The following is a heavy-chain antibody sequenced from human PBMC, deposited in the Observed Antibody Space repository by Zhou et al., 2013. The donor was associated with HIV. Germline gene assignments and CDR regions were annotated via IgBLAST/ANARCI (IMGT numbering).Heavy chain of an antibody. CDR1: GDTSTSHT. V-gene: IGHV1-69*16. CDR3: VTDRQLRQPLKNAFNL. D-gene: IGHD3-16*01. CDR2: TVLRLGEV. Sequence: QVQSVQSGAEVRKPGSSVKVSCKTSGDTSTSHTVSWVRQVPGHGLEWMGGTVLRLGEVSYAQAFQDRVRITTDDAWGTAHMELSSLRCEDTAIYFCVTDRQLRQPLKNAFNLWGQGTMVTVS. J-gene: IGHJ3*01.